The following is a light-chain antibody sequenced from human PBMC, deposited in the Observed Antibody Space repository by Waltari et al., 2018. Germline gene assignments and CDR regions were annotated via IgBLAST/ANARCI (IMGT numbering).Light chain of an antibody. Sequence: DIRLTQSPSTLSPSVADRVTITCRASDNIGNWLAWSQHRAGKTPNLLISRATVLESGVPSRFSDSGAWTDFTLSFTSLQPGDFTSFYCQQYKDYQYTVGQGTKLEI. CDR1: DNIGNW. CDR3: QQYKDYQYT. J-gene: IGKJ2*01. V-gene: IGKV1-5*03. CDR2: RAT.